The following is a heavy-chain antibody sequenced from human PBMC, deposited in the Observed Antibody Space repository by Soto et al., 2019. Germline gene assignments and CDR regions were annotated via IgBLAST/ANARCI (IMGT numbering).Heavy chain of an antibody. Sequence: GGSLRLSCAASGFTFSSYAMHWVRQAPGKGLEWVAVISSDGNKKFYADSVKGRFTISRDNSKKTLYLQMNSLRVEDTALYYCTRDNGGYWGQGTLVTVSS. D-gene: IGHD2-8*01. CDR3: TRDNGGY. V-gene: IGHV3-30-3*01. J-gene: IGHJ4*02. CDR1: GFTFSSYA. CDR2: ISSDGNKK.